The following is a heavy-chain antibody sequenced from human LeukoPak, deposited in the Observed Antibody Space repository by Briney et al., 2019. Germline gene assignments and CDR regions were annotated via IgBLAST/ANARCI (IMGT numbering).Heavy chain of an antibody. CDR2: ISGSGGST. CDR1: GFTFSSYA. CDR3: AKDGLDIVVVIAIHGSYFDY. Sequence: GGSLRLSCAASGFTFSSYAMSWVRQAPGKELEWVSAISGSGGSTYYADSVKGRFTISRDNSKNTLYLQMNSLRAEDTAVYYCAKDGLDIVVVIAIHGSYFDYWGQGTLVTVSS. J-gene: IGHJ4*02. D-gene: IGHD2-21*01. V-gene: IGHV3-23*01.